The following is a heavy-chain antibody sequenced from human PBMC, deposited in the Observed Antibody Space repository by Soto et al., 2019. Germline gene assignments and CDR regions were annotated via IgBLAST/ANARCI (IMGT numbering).Heavy chain of an antibody. Sequence: GESLKISCKASGYSFNRYWIGWVRQMPGQGLEWMGVIFPDDPDIRHSPAFRGQVTISAGKSINTVYLQYTGLKASDTATYYCARRISWYYFDSWGQGTPVTVSS. V-gene: IGHV5-51*01. CDR1: GYSFNRYW. CDR3: ARRISWYYFDS. D-gene: IGHD1-1*01. J-gene: IGHJ4*02. CDR2: IFPDDPDI.